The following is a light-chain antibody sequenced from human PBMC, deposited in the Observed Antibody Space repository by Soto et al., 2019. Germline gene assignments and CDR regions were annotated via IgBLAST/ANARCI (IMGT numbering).Light chain of an antibody. CDR3: QQSHDRLT. J-gene: IGKJ4*01. CDR2: DAS. V-gene: IGKV3-11*01. CDR1: QSVSTY. Sequence: EIVLTQSPATLALSPGERATLSCRASQSVSTYLAWYQQKAGQAPKLLIYDASNRATGIPARFSGSGSGTGFTLTISGLLTEDFACYYCQQSHDRLTFGGGTKVEIK.